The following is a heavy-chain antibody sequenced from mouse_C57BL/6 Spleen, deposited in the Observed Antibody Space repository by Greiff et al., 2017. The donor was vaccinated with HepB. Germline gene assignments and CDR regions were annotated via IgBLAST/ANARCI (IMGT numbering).Heavy chain of an antibody. Sequence: VQLQQSGPGLVKPSQSLSLTCSVTGYSITSGYYWNWIRQFPGNKLEWMGYISYDGSNNYNPSLKNRISITRDTSKNQFFLKLNSVTTEDTATYYCATYGSSYEDYAMDYWGQGTSVTVSS. CDR2: ISYDGSN. J-gene: IGHJ4*01. CDR1: GYSITSGYY. D-gene: IGHD1-1*01. V-gene: IGHV3-6*01. CDR3: ATYGSSYEDYAMDY.